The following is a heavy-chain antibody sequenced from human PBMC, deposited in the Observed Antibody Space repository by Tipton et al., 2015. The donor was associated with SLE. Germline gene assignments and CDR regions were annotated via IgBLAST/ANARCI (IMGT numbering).Heavy chain of an antibody. CDR3: ARAPPQLGFDY. Sequence: QSGPEVKKPGASVKVSCKASGYTFTSFDTNWVRQATGQGLEWMGWMNPNSGNTAYAQKFQGRVTMTRDTSISTAYMELSSLRSEDTAVYYCARAPPQLGFDYWGQGTLVTVSS. J-gene: IGHJ4*02. D-gene: IGHD5-24*01. CDR1: GYTFTSFD. V-gene: IGHV1-8*01. CDR2: MNPNSGNT.